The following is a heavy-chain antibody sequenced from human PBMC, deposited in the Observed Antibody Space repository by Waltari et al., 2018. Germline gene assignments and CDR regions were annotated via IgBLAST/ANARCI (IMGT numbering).Heavy chain of an antibody. D-gene: IGHD3-3*01. CDR1: GYSISSGYY. Sequence: QVQLQESGPGLVKPSETLSLTCTVSGYSISSGYYWGWIRQPPGKGREWIVGMYHVGNTYSNRTLKVRVTIAVDTSKNQFSLKLTSVTAADTAVYYCAKYNFWSGSPFDYWGQGTLVTVSS. J-gene: IGHJ4*02. CDR3: AKYNFWSGSPFDY. CDR2: MYHVGNT. V-gene: IGHV4-38-2*02.